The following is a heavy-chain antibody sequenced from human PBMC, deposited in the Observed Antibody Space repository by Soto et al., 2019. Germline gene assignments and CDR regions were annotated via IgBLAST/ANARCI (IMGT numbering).Heavy chain of an antibody. V-gene: IGHV3-48*03. CDR2: ITNTGSAI. J-gene: IGHJ5*02. Sequence: GGSLRLSCAASGFTFSSYEMNWVRQAPGKGLEWVSYITNTGSAIHYADSVRGRFTISRDNARNSLYLQTNSLRAEDTAVYFCAKDPKCCTFGSHFLANCFDPSCQGTQVTVSS. D-gene: IGHD2-8*01. CDR3: AKDPKCCTFGSHFLANCFDP. CDR1: GFTFSSYE.